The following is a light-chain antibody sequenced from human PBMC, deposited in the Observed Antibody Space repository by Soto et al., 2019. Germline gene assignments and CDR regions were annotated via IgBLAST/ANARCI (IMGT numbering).Light chain of an antibody. Sequence: QSALTQPASVSGSPGQSITISCTGTSSDVGAYTSVSWYQQHPGKAPKFIIYEVSNRPPGVSTRFSGSKSASTASLTISGLQAEDEAHYYCSSYTSDNRDYVFGTGTKVTVL. CDR2: EVS. V-gene: IGLV2-14*01. J-gene: IGLJ1*01. CDR1: SSDVGAYTS. CDR3: SSYTSDNRDYV.